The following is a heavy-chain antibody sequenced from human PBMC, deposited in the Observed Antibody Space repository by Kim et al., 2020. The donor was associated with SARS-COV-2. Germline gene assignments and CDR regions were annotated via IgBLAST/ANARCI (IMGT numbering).Heavy chain of an antibody. Sequence: ADSVKGRLTISRDNAKNSLYLQMNSLRAEDTALYYCAKDTRPGAGPFDPWGQGTLVTVSS. D-gene: IGHD6-19*01. J-gene: IGHJ5*02. CDR3: AKDTRPGAGPFDP. V-gene: IGHV3-9*01.